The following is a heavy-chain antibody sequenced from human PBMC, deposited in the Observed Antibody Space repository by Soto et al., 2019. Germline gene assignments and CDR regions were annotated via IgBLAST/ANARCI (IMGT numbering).Heavy chain of an antibody. Sequence: EVQLVESGGGLVKPGGSLRLSCGASGFVFNTYSMNWVRQAPGKGLEWVSSISSTGSHIYYADSVKGRFTISRDNAKNSLYLQMNSLRAEDTAVYYFAREEGYFDTSGSSAWGQGTLVTVSS. CDR1: GFVFNTYS. V-gene: IGHV3-21*01. D-gene: IGHD3-22*01. J-gene: IGHJ4*02. CDR2: ISSTGSHI. CDR3: AREEGYFDTSGSSA.